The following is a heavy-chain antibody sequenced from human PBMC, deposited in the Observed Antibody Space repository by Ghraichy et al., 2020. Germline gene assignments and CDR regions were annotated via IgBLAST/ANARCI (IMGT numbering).Heavy chain of an antibody. J-gene: IGHJ4*02. CDR2: ISGSGGST. D-gene: IGHD2-15*01. CDR3: AKDYCSGGSCYLHFDY. CDR1: GFTFSSYA. Sequence: GGSLRLSCAASGFTFSSYAMSWVRQAPGKGLEWVSAISGSGGSTYYADSVKGRFTISRDNSKNTLYLQMNSLRAEDTAVYYCAKDYCSGGSCYLHFDYWGQGTLVTVSS. V-gene: IGHV3-23*01.